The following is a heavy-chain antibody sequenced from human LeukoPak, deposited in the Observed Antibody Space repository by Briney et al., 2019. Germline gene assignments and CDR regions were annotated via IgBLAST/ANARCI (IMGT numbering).Heavy chain of an antibody. CDR2: IYTSGST. J-gene: IGHJ5*02. D-gene: IGHD3-10*01. Sequence: SETLSLTCTVSGGSISSGSYYWSWLRQPAGTGLEWIGRIYTSGSTNYNPSLKSRVTISVDTSKNQFSLKLSSVTAADTAVYYCARSRMVRGVIEFDPWGQGTLVTVSS. CDR1: GGSISSGSYY. CDR3: ARSRMVRGVIEFDP. V-gene: IGHV4-61*02.